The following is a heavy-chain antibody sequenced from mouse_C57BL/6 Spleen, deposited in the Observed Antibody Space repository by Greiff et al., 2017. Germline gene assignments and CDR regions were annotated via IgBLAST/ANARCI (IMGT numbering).Heavy chain of an antibody. CDR2: INPSNGGT. J-gene: IGHJ3*01. Sequence: QVQLQQPGTELVKPGASVKLSCKASGYTFTSYWMHWVKQRPGQGLEWIGNINPSNGGTNYNEKFKSKATLTVDKSSSTAYRQLSSLTSEDSAVYYGARPCTGAPGCAYRGPRTLVTVSA. V-gene: IGHV1-53*01. D-gene: IGHD1-1*01. CDR3: ARPCTGAPGCAY. CDR1: GYTFTSYW.